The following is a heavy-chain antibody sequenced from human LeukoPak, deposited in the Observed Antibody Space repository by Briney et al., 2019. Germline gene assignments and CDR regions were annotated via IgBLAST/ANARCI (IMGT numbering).Heavy chain of an antibody. J-gene: IGHJ4*02. CDR1: GFTFSSYG. D-gene: IGHD5-24*01. Sequence: GRSLRLSCAASGFTFSSYGMHWVRQAPGKGLEWVAVISYDGSNKYYADSVKGRFTISRDNSKNTLYLQMNSLRAEDTAVYYCAKDRDGYNSPLDDWGQGTLVTVSS. V-gene: IGHV3-30*18. CDR2: ISYDGSNK. CDR3: AKDRDGYNSPLDD.